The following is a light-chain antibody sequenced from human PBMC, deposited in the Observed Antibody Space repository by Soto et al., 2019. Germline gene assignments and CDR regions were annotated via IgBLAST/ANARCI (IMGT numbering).Light chain of an antibody. CDR1: QSVSSN. J-gene: IGKJ1*01. V-gene: IGKV3-15*01. CDR3: QHYNNWWT. CDR2: GAS. Sequence: EIVMTQSPATLSVSPGERATLSCRASQSVSSNLAWYQQKPGQAPRLLIYGASTRATGTPARFSGSGSGTEFTLNISSLQSEDFAVYYCQHYNNWWTFGQGTKVEIK.